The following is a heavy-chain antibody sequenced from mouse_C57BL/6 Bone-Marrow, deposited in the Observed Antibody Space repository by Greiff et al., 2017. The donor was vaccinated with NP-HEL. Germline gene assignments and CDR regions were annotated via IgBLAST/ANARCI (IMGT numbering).Heavy chain of an antibody. CDR2: IYPSDSET. CDR1: GYTFTSYW. CDR3: ASTTVVPFAY. Sequence: VQLQQPGAELVRPGSSVKLSCKASGYTFTSYWMDWVKQRPGQGLEWIGNIYPSDSETHYNQKFKDKATLTVDKSSSTAYMQLSSLTSEDSAVYYCASTTVVPFAYWGQGTLVTVSA. V-gene: IGHV1-61*01. J-gene: IGHJ3*01. D-gene: IGHD1-1*01.